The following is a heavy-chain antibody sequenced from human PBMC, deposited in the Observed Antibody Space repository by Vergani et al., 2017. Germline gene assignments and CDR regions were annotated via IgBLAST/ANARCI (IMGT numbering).Heavy chain of an antibody. D-gene: IGHD1-26*01. Sequence: EVQLLESGGGLVQPGGSLRLSCAASGFTFSSYSMNWVRQAPGKGLEWVSYISSSSSTIYYADSVKGRFTISRDNAKNSLYLQMNSLRAEDTAVYYCAREPPIPGSSTSFDYWGQGTLVTVSS. V-gene: IGHV3-48*01. CDR1: GFTFSSYS. J-gene: IGHJ4*02. CDR2: ISSSSSTI. CDR3: AREPPIPGSSTSFDY.